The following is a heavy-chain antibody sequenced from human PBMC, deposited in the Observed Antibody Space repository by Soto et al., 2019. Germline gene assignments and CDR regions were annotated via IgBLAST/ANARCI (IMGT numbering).Heavy chain of an antibody. V-gene: IGHV3-21*06. CDR2: ISSGGTYL. J-gene: IGHJ6*02. CDR1: GFTFRTHT. Sequence: GGSLRLSCAGSGFTFRTHTLVWVRQAPGKGLEWVSSISSGGTYLEYAHSVKGRFAISRDDAKDSVFLQMNSLKTDDTAVYYCVKGGEDITSPYGMDVWGRGTTVTVSS. D-gene: IGHD3-16*01. CDR3: VKGGEDITSPYGMDV.